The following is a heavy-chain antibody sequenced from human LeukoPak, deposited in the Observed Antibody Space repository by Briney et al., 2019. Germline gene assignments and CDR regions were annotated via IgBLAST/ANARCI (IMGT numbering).Heavy chain of an antibody. V-gene: IGHV1-69*05. CDR2: IIPIFGTA. CDR3: ARVPPAWYYMDV. J-gene: IGHJ6*03. Sequence: SVKVSCKASGGAFSSYAISWVRQAPGQGLEWMGGIIPIFGTANYAQKFQGRVTITTDESTSTAYMELSSLRSEDTAVYYCARVPPAWYYMDVWGKGTTVTVSS. CDR1: GGAFSSYA.